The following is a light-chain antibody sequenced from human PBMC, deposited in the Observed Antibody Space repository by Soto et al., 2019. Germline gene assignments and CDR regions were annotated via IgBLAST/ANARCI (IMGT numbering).Light chain of an antibody. V-gene: IGKV3-11*01. CDR3: QHRINWPLT. Sequence: EIVLTQSPATLSLSPGERATLSCRASPSVSSYLAWYQQKPGQAPRLLIYDASNRATGIPARFSGSGSGTDFTLTISSLEPEDFAVYYCQHRINWPLTFGGGTKVDIK. J-gene: IGKJ4*01. CDR1: PSVSSY. CDR2: DAS.